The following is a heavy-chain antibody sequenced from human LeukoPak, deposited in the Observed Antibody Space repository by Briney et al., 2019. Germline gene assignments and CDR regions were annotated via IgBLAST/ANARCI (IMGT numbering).Heavy chain of an antibody. Sequence: GGSLRLSCAASGLTFSTYSMNWVRQAPGKGLEWVSYISSSSSTIYYADSVKGRFTISRDNAKISLHLQMNTLRDEDTAVYYCAREYSSSSGKALDYWGQGTLVTVSS. V-gene: IGHV3-48*02. D-gene: IGHD6-6*01. CDR2: ISSSSSTI. J-gene: IGHJ4*02. CDR3: AREYSSSSGKALDY. CDR1: GLTFSTYS.